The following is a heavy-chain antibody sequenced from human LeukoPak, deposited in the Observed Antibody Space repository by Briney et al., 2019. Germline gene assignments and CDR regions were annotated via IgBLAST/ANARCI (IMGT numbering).Heavy chain of an antibody. CDR3: ARWYYYETSGLYYGSFDN. D-gene: IGHD3-22*01. V-gene: IGHV3-74*01. Sequence: GGSLRLSCAASGFTFSSYWMLWVRQAPGKGLVWVSRINSDGSSTTYADSVKGRFTISRDNAKNTLYLQMNSLRAEDTAVYYCARWYYYETSGLYYGSFDNWGQGTLVTVSS. CDR2: INSDGSST. J-gene: IGHJ5*02. CDR1: GFTFSSYW.